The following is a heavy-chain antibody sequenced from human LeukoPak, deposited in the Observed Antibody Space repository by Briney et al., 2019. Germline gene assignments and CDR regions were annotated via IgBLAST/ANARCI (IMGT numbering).Heavy chain of an antibody. J-gene: IGHJ4*02. Sequence: PGGSLRLSCAASGFTFSNAWMSWVHQAPGKGLEWVAVVSYDGSNKYYADSVKGRFTISRDNSKNTLYLQMNSLRAEDTAVYYCATLSLVGATTASDYWGQGTLVTVSS. CDR2: VSYDGSNK. CDR3: ATLSLVGATTASDY. CDR1: GFTFSNAW. V-gene: IGHV3-30*03. D-gene: IGHD1-26*01.